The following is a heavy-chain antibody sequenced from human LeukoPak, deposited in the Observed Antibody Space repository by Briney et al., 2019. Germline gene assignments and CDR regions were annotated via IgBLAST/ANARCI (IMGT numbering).Heavy chain of an antibody. CDR1: GYTFTDYY. V-gene: IGHV1-2*02. D-gene: IGHD5-18*01. J-gene: IGHJ4*02. Sequence: ASVKVSCKASGYTFTDYYMHWVRQAPGQGLEWMGWINPNSGGTNYAQKFQGRVTMTRDTSISTAFMELSRLRSDDTAVYYCARGRYSYKMHWGQGTLVTVSS. CDR2: INPNSGGT. CDR3: ARGRYSYKMH.